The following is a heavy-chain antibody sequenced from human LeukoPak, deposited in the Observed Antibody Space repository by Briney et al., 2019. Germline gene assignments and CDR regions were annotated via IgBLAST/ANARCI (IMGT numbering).Heavy chain of an antibody. V-gene: IGHV4-59*01. D-gene: IGHD1-7*01. J-gene: IGHJ6*02. Sequence: SETLSLTCTVSGGSISSCYWCWIRQRPGKGLEWIGYIYYSGSTNYNPSLKSRVTISVDTSKNQFSLKLSSVTAADTAVYYCARDNWNYGSSMDVWGQGTTVTVSS. CDR1: GGSISSCY. CDR3: ARDNWNYGSSMDV. CDR2: IYYSGST.